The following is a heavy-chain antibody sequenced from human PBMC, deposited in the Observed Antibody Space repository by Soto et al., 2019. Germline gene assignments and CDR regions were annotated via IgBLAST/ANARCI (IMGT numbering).Heavy chain of an antibody. CDR3: ARDRGALGP. Sequence: EVQLVESGGGLVQPGGSLRLSCAASGFTFTGYWMSWVRQAPGKGLEWVANTNEDGREKFYVDSVKGRFTISRDNAKNSLYLQMNRLRAEDTAVYYCARDRGALGPWGQGTLVTVSS. CDR2: TNEDGREK. D-gene: IGHD3-16*01. CDR1: GFTFTGYW. J-gene: IGHJ5*02. V-gene: IGHV3-7*01.